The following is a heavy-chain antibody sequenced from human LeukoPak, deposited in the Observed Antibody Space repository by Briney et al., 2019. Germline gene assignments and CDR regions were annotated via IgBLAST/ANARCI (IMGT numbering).Heavy chain of an antibody. CDR2: IYTSGST. V-gene: IGHV4-4*07. D-gene: IGHD3-22*01. Sequence: PSETLSLTCTVSGGSISSYYWSWIPQPAGKGLEWIGRIYTSGSTNYNPSLKSRVTMSVDTSKTQFSLKLSSVTAADTAVYYCARDGYYYDSSGYYYGDYFDYWGQGTLVTVSS. CDR1: GGSISSYY. J-gene: IGHJ4*02. CDR3: ARDGYYYDSSGYYYGDYFDY.